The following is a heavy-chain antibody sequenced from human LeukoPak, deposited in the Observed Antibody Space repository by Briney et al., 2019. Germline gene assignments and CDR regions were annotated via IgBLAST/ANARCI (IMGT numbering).Heavy chain of an antibody. CDR2: ISSNGGST. J-gene: IGHJ4*02. D-gene: IGHD2-21*01. CDR1: GFTFSTYA. V-gene: IGHV3-64*01. CDR3: ARTPTGRYSDY. Sequence: GGSLRLSCAASGFTFSTYAMYWVRQAPGKGLEYVSAISSNGGSTNYANSVKGRFTISRDNSNNTLYLQMGSLRAEDMAVYYCARTPTGRYSDYWGQGTLVTVSS.